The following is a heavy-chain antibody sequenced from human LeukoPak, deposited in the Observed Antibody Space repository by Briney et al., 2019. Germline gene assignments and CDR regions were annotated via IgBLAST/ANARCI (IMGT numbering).Heavy chain of an antibody. CDR3: ARVWTEKIDY. Sequence: PGGSLRLSCAASGFTFSNYNMNWVRQAPGKGLEWVSSITSTSSYIYYADSVKGRFTISRDNAKNSLYLQMNSLRAEDTAVYYCARVWTEKIDYWGQGTLVTVSS. V-gene: IGHV3-21*01. CDR1: GFTFSNYN. CDR2: ITSTSSYI. D-gene: IGHD3/OR15-3a*01. J-gene: IGHJ4*02.